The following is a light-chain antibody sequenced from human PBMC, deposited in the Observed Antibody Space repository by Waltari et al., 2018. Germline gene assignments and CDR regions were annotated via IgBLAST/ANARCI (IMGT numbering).Light chain of an antibody. J-gene: IGKJ4*01. Sequence: DIVMTLSPDTLAVCPGEKATINCKSHQSVLYSSNNRNYLTWYQQKPGQPPKLLIYWASIRESGVPDRFSGSGSGTDFTLTISSLQAEDVAVYYCQQYYTTPLTFGGGTKVEIK. CDR1: QSVLYSSNNRNY. CDR3: QQYYTTPLT. CDR2: WAS. V-gene: IGKV4-1*01.